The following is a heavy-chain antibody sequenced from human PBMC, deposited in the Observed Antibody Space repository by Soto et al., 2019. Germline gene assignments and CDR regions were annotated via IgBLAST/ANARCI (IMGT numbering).Heavy chain of an antibody. J-gene: IGHJ5*02. CDR1: GGSISSGDYY. D-gene: IGHD5-12*01. CDR2: IYYSGST. Sequence: QVQLQESGPGLVKPSQTLSLTCTVSGGSISSGDYYWSWIRQPPGKGLEWIGYIYYSGSTYYNPSLKSRVTISVDTSKNQFSLKLSSVTAADMAVYYCARDRRDGYVRYWFDPWGQGTLVTVSS. V-gene: IGHV4-30-4*01. CDR3: ARDRRDGYVRYWFDP.